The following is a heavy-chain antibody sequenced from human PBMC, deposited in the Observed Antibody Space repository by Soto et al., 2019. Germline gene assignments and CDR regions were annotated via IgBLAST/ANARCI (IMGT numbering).Heavy chain of an antibody. V-gene: IGHV4-30-4*01. CDR3: DRGGDCSTTSCFSFSGLNWFDP. CDR2: ISKIGGT. D-gene: IGHD2-2*01. J-gene: IGHJ5*02. Sequence: SETLSLTCTVSGDSISSGNYYWSWIRQPPGKGLEWIGFISKIGGTYYNPSLQSRLTISVDTSKNQLSLKLTSVTAADTAVYYCDRGGDCSTTSCFSFSGLNWFDPWGQGTLVTVSS. CDR1: GDSISSGNYY.